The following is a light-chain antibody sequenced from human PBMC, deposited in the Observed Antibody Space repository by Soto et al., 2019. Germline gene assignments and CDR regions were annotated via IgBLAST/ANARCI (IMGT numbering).Light chain of an antibody. CDR1: QSIGIN. V-gene: IGKV3-15*01. J-gene: IGKJ1*01. Sequence: IVMTQSPATPSLSPGERATLSCRASQSIGINLAWFQQKLGQAPRLLIYGASTRATGIPARFSGSGSGTEFTLTISGMTPEYFALYYCQQYQNLWTFGQGTKVDIK. CDR2: GAS. CDR3: QQYQNLWT.